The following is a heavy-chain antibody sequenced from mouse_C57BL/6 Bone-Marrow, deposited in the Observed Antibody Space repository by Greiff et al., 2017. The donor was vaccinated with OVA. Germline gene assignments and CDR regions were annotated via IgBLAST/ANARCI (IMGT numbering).Heavy chain of an antibody. Sequence: VKLQESGPGLVQPSQSLSITCTVSGFSLTSYGVHWVRQSPGKGLEWLGVIWSGGSTDYNAAFISRLSISKDNSKRQVFFKMNSLQADDTAIYYCASPIYYGNSVYAMDYWGQGTSVTVSS. D-gene: IGHD2-1*01. CDR1: GFSLTSYG. V-gene: IGHV2-2*01. CDR3: ASPIYYGNSVYAMDY. J-gene: IGHJ4*01. CDR2: IWSGGST.